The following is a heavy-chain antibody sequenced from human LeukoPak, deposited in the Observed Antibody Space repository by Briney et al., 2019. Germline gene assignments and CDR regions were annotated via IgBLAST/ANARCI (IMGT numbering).Heavy chain of an antibody. J-gene: IGHJ4*02. CDR1: GFTFSGHS. D-gene: IGHD4-11*01. Sequence: GGSLRLSCAASGFTFSGHSMNWVRQAPGKGLEWVSYVSSSSITTYYADSVKGRFTISRDNAKNSLYLQMNSLRAEDTAVYYCARQKPSTFRQYGRGRPFDYWGQGTLVTVSS. CDR2: VSSSSITT. V-gene: IGHV3-48*04. CDR3: ARQKPSTFRQYGRGRPFDY.